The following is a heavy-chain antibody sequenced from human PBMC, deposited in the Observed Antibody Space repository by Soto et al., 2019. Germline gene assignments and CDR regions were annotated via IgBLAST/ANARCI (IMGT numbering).Heavy chain of an antibody. V-gene: IGHV3-49*03. CDR2: IRSKAYGGTT. CDR3: TRDSSYYDFWSGYSIYYYGMDV. Sequence: GGSLRLSCTASGFTFGDYAMSWFRQAPGKGLEWVGFIRSKAYGGTTEYAASVKGRFTTSRDDSKSIAYLQMNSLKTEDTAVYYCTRDSSYYDFWSGYSIYYYGMDVWGQGTTVTVSS. CDR1: GFTFGDYA. J-gene: IGHJ6*02. D-gene: IGHD3-3*01.